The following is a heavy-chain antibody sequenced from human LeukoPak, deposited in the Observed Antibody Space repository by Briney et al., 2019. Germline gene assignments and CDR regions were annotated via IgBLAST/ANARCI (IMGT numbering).Heavy chain of an antibody. Sequence: ASVKVSCKASGYTFTSYDIHWVRQATAQGVEWMGWMNPNSGNTGYAQKFQGSVTTTRNTSISTDYMELSSLRSEDTAVYNCARGHSYGYSYPSNLFDPGGQGTLVTVPS. CDR2: MNPNSGNT. J-gene: IGHJ5*02. D-gene: IGHD5-18*01. CDR1: GYTFTSYD. V-gene: IGHV1-8*01. CDR3: ARGHSYGYSYPSNLFDP.